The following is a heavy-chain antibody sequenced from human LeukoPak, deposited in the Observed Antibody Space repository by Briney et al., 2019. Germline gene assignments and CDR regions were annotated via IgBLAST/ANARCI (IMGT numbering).Heavy chain of an antibody. CDR3: ARGLALSRWLQGS. CDR2: INHSGST. CDR1: GGSFSGYY. Sequence: SETLSLTCAVYGGSFSGYYWSWIRQPPGKGLEWIGEINHSGSTNYNPSLKSRVTISVDTSKNQFSLKLSSVPAADTAVYYCARGLALSRWLQGSWGQGTLVTVSS. D-gene: IGHD5-24*01. J-gene: IGHJ4*02. V-gene: IGHV4-34*01.